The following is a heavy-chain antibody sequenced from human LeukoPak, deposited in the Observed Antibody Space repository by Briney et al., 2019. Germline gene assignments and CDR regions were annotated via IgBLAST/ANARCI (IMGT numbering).Heavy chain of an antibody. V-gene: IGHV3-23*01. Sequence: GGSLRLSCAASGFTFSSYAMSWVRQAPGKGLEWVSAISGSGGSTYYADSVKGRFTISRDNYKNTLYLQMNSLRAEDTAVYYWSEGGRITIFEVFDYWGQGTLVTVSS. CDR2: ISGSGGST. D-gene: IGHD3-3*01. CDR1: GFTFSSYA. J-gene: IGHJ4*02. CDR3: SEGGRITIFEVFDY.